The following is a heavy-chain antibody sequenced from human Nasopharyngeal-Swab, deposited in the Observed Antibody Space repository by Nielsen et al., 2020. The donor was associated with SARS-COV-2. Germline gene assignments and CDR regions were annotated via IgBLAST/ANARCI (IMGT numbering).Heavy chain of an antibody. CDR3: ARDPLVPAASDAFDI. V-gene: IGHV4-61*01. CDR1: GGSVSRGSYY. CDR2: IYYRGST. Sequence: SETLSLTCIVSGGSVSRGSYYWSWIRQPPGKGLVWIGYIYYRGSTNYNPSLKSRFTISVDTSKNQFSLKLSSVTAADTAVYYCARDPLVPAASDAFDIWGQGTMVTVSS. D-gene: IGHD2-2*01. J-gene: IGHJ3*02.